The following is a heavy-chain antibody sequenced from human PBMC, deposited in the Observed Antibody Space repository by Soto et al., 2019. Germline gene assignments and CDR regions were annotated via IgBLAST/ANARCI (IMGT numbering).Heavy chain of an antibody. J-gene: IGHJ5*02. V-gene: IGHV4-34*01. CDR2: INHSGST. CDR3: ARLRITMVRGVIYWFDP. D-gene: IGHD3-10*01. CDR1: GGSFSGYY. Sequence: PSETLSLTCAVYGGSFSGYYWSWIRQPPGKGLEWIGEINHSGSTNYNPSLKSRVTISVDTSKNQFSLKLSSVTAADTAVYYCARLRITMVRGVIYWFDPWGQGTLVTVSS.